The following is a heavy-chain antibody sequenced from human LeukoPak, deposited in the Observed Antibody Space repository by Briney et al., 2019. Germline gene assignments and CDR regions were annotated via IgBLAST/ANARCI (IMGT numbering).Heavy chain of an antibody. CDR2: ISSSSSYI. V-gene: IGHV3-21*01. CDR3: ARDSGGRFLEWLWDPSSSWWFDP. CDR1: GFTFSSYS. Sequence: MAGGSLRLSCAASGFTFSSYSMNWVRQAPGKGLEWVSSISSSSSYIYYADSVKGRFTISRDNAKNSLYLQMNSLRAEDTAVYYCARDSGGRFLEWLWDPSSSWWFDPWGQGTLVTVSS. J-gene: IGHJ5*02. D-gene: IGHD3-3*01.